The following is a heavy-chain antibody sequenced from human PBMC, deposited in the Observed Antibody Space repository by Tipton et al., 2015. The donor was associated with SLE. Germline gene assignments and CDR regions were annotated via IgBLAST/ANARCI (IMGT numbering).Heavy chain of an antibody. CDR2: IYHSGST. V-gene: IGHV4-38-2*02. D-gene: IGHD2-2*01. CDR3: ARGSPARSGYYYYYYMDV. Sequence: TLSLTCTVSGYSISSGYFWGWIRQPPGKGLEWIGMIYHSGSTYYNPSLKSHITMSVDTSKNQFSLKVNSVTAADTAVYYCARGSPARSGYYYYYYMDVWGKGTTVTVSS. CDR1: GYSISSGYF. J-gene: IGHJ6*03.